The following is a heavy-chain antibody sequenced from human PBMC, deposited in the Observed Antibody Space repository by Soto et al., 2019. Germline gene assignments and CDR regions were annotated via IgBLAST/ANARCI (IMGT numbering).Heavy chain of an antibody. CDR3: ARTGLLHGMDV. V-gene: IGHV3-30-3*01. CDR1: GFTFSSYA. CDR2: ISYDGSNK. J-gene: IGHJ6*02. Sequence: QVQLVESGGGVVQPGRSLRLSCAASGFTFSSYAMHWVPQAPGKGLEWVAIISYDGSNKYYADSVKGRFTISRDNSKNTLYLQMNSLRAEDTAVFYCARTGLLHGMDVWGQGTTVTVSS. D-gene: IGHD2-15*01.